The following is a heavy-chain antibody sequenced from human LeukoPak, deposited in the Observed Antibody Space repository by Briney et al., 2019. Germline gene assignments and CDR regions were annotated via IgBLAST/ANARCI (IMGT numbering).Heavy chain of an antibody. CDR2: ISANNGDT. CDR3: ARAPYSGYATRWFDP. Sequence: ASVKVSCKASGYTFTSYGISWVRQAPGQGLEWMGWISANNGDTDYSQRLQDRVTMTTDTSTSTAYMELRSLRSDDTAVYYCARAPYSGYATRWFDPWGQGTLVTVSS. J-gene: IGHJ5*02. D-gene: IGHD5-12*01. V-gene: IGHV1-18*01. CDR1: GYTFTSYG.